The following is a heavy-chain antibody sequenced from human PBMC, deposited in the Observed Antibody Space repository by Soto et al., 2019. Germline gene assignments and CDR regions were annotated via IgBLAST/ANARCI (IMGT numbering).Heavy chain of an antibody. CDR3: ARDSSGWYGFDY. CDR2: ISYDGSNK. V-gene: IGHV3-30-3*01. J-gene: IGHJ4*02. Sequence: GGSLRLSCAASGFTFSSYAMHWVRQAPGKGLEWVAVISYDGSNKYYADSVKGRFTISRDNSKNTLYLQMNSLRAEDTAVYYCARDSSGWYGFDYWGQGTLVTVS. D-gene: IGHD6-19*01. CDR1: GFTFSSYA.